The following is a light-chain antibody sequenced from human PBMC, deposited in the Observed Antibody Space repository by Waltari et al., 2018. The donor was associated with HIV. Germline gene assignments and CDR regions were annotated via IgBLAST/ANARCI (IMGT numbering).Light chain of an antibody. V-gene: IGLV9-49*01. CDR2: VGTGGIVG. J-gene: IGLJ3*02. CDR1: SGYSTYK. Sequence: QPVLTQPPSASASLGASVTLTCTLSSGYSTYKVAWYQQRPGNGPRFGMRVGTGGIVGSKGDGIPDRFSVLGSGLNRYLTIKNIQEEDESDYHCGADHGSGSNFVWVFGGGTKLTVL. CDR3: GADHGSGSNFVWV.